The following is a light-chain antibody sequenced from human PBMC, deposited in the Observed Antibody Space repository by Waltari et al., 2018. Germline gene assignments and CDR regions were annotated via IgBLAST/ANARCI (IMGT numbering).Light chain of an antibody. CDR3: CSYAASVHWL. CDR2: DVE. Sequence: QSALTQPRSVSGSPGQSVTIPCTGTSSDFGGYNFVPWYQQHPGRAPKLMIFDVEKRPSGVPDRFFGSKSGNTASLAISGLQADDESDFYCCSYAASVHWLFGGGTKVTVL. CDR1: SSDFGGYNF. V-gene: IGLV2-11*01. J-gene: IGLJ3*02.